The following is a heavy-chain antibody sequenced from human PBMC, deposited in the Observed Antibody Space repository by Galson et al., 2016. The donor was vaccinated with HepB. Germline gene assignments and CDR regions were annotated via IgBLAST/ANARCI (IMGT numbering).Heavy chain of an antibody. J-gene: IGHJ6*04. CDR3: VGFPPRDSGDYVYGMDV. CDR1: GPSFTSHW. V-gene: IGHV5-51*03. Sequence: QSGAEVTKPGESLKISCKGSGPSFTSHWIGWVRQLPGRGLEWMGVVFPADFDVRYSPSFEGQVTISADKSINTACRQWRSLKASDTAMYYCVGFPPRDSGDYVYGMDVWGKGTTVTVSS. D-gene: IGHD5-12*01. CDR2: VFPADFDV.